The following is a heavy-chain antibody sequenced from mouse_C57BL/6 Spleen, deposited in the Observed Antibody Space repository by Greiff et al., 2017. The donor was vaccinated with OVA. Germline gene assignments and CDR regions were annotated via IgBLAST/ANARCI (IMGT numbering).Heavy chain of an antibody. CDR3: ARRYYDYDGRFAY. D-gene: IGHD2-4*01. V-gene: IGHV1-69*01. J-gene: IGHJ3*01. CDR2: IDPSDSYT. Sequence: VQLQQPGAELVMPGASVKLSCKASGYTFTSYWMHWVKQRPGQGLEWIGEIDPSDSYTNYNQKFKGKSTLTVDKSSSTAYMQLSSLTSEDSAVYYCARRYYDYDGRFAYWGQGTLVTVSA. CDR1: GYTFTSYW.